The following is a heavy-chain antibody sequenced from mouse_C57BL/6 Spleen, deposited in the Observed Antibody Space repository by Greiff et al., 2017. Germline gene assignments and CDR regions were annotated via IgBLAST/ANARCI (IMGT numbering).Heavy chain of an antibody. CDR2: IDPNSGGT. V-gene: IGHV1-72*01. J-gene: IGHJ4*01. CDR3: ARAYSAMDY. Sequence: VQLQQPGAELVKPGASVKLSCKASGYTFTSYWMHWVKQRPGRGLEWIGRIDPNSGGTKYNEKFKTKATLTVDKTSRIVYMQLSSLTSEDSAVYYCARAYSAMDYWGQGTSVTVSS. CDR1: GYTFTSYW.